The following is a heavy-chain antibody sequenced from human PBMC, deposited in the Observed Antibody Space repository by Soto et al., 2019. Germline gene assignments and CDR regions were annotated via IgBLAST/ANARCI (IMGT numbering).Heavy chain of an antibody. CDR2: ISYDGSNK. J-gene: IGHJ4*02. CDR1: GFTFSSYG. D-gene: IGHD1-26*01. V-gene: IGHV3-30*18. CDR3: AKPSIRWELGFPDY. Sequence: QVQLVESGGGVVQPGRSLRLSCAASGFTFSSYGMHWVRQAPGKGLEWVAVISYDGSNKYYADSVKGRFTISRDNSKNTLYLQMNGLRAEDTAVYYCAKPSIRWELGFPDYWGQGTLVTVSS.